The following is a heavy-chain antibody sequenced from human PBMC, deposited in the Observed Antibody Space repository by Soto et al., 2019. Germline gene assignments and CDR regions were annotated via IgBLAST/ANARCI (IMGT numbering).Heavy chain of an antibody. CDR1: GGSISSSSYY. D-gene: IGHD2-2*01. Sequence: SETLSLTCTVSGGSISSSSYYWGWIRQPPGKGLEWIGSIYYSGSTYYNPSLKSRVTISVDTSKNQFSLKLSSVTAADTAVYYCARQVIVVVALEEYYYMDVWGKGTTVTVSS. CDR2: IYYSGST. V-gene: IGHV4-39*01. CDR3: ARQVIVVVALEEYYYMDV. J-gene: IGHJ6*03.